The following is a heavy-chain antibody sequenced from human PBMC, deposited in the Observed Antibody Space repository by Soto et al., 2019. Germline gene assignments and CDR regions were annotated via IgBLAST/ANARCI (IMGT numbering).Heavy chain of an antibody. CDR1: GGSISSGDYY. CDR3: ARGGLLWFGELSADEYFQH. V-gene: IGHV4-4*02. D-gene: IGHD3-10*01. J-gene: IGHJ1*01. CDR2: IYHSGST. Sequence: PSETLSLTCTVSGGSISSGDYYWSWVRQPPGKGLEWIGEIYHSGSTNYNPSLKSRVTISVDKSKNQFSLKLSSVTAADTAVYYCARGGLLWFGELSADEYFQHWGQGTLVTVSS.